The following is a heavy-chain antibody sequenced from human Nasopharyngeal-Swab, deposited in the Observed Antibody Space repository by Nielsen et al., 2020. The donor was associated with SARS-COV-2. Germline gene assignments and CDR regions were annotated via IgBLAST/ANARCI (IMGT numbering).Heavy chain of an antibody. CDR3: ARDRSPHGSGSYRWFDP. Sequence: WVRQAPGQGLEWMGWISAYSGNTNYVQKLQGRVTMTTDTSTSTAYMELRSLRSDDTAVYYCARDRSPHGSGSYRWFDPWGQGTLVTVSS. V-gene: IGHV1-18*01. D-gene: IGHD3-10*01. CDR2: ISAYSGNT. J-gene: IGHJ5*02.